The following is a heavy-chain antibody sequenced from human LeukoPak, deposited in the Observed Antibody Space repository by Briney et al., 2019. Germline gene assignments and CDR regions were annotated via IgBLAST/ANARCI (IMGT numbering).Heavy chain of an antibody. CDR3: TTDGGQHKEFFDY. Sequence: GGSLRLSCAASGFTSSNAWMSWVRQAPGKGLEWVGRIKSKTDGGTTDYAAPVKGRFTISRDNSKNTLYLQMNSLKTEDTAVYYCTTDGGQHKEFFDYWGQGTLVTVSS. V-gene: IGHV3-15*01. CDR1: GFTSSNAW. J-gene: IGHJ4*02. D-gene: IGHD2-15*01. CDR2: IKSKTDGGTT.